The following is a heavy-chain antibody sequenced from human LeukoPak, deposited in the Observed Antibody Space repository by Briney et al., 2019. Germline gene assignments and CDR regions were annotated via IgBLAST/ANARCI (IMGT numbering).Heavy chain of an antibody. CDR3: AKVGVLLWFGESLHFDY. Sequence: EWVSAISGSGGSTYYADSVKGRFTISRDNSKNTLYLQMNSLRAEDTAVYYCAKVGVLLWFGESLHFDYWGQGTLVTVSS. V-gene: IGHV3-23*01. J-gene: IGHJ4*02. D-gene: IGHD3-10*01. CDR2: ISGSGGST.